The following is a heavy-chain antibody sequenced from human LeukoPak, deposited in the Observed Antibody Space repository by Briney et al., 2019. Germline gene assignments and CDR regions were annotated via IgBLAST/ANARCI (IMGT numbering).Heavy chain of an antibody. D-gene: IGHD6-13*01. Sequence: ASVKVSCKASGYTFTGYYMHWVRQAPGQGLEWMGWINPNSGGTNYAQKFQGRVTMTRDTSISTAYMELSRLRSDDTAVYYCARDQGLAAAALYYMDVWGKGTTATISS. V-gene: IGHV1-2*02. CDR3: ARDQGLAAAALYYMDV. CDR2: INPNSGGT. CDR1: GYTFTGYY. J-gene: IGHJ6*03.